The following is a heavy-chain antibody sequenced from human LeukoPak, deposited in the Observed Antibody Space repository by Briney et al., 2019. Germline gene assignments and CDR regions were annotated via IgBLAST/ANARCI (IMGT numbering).Heavy chain of an antibody. Sequence: GGSLRLSCAASGFTVSSNYMSWVRQAPGKGLEWVAKMKQDGSEEYYVDSVEGRFTISRDNAKNSLFLQMNSLRVEDTAIYYCARGGSYPGCWGQGTLVTVSS. D-gene: IGHD1-26*01. V-gene: IGHV3-7*03. CDR3: ARGGSYPGC. CDR2: MKQDGSEE. J-gene: IGHJ4*02. CDR1: GFTVSSNY.